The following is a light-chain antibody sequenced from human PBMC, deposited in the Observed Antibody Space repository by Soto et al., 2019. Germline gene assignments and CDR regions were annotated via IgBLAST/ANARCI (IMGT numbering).Light chain of an antibody. CDR1: QSISSY. V-gene: IGKV1-39*01. J-gene: IGKJ3*01. CDR2: AAS. CDR3: QQSAMTPFT. Sequence: DIQMTQSPSSLSASAGDRVTITCRARQSISSYLNWYQQKPGKAPKLLIYAASNLQSEVPSRFSGSGSGTDFTLTISSLQPEDFATYFCQQSAMTPFTFGPGTKVEIK.